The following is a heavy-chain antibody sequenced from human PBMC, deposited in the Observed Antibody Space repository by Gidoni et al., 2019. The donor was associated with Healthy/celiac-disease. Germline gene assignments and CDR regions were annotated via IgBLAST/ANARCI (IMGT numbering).Heavy chain of an antibody. V-gene: IGHV3-23*01. CDR1: GFTFSSYA. D-gene: IGHD6-6*01. CDR2: ISCSVGST. Sequence: EVQLLESGGGLVQPGGSLRLSCAASGFTFSSYAMSWVRQAPGKGLEWVSAISCSVGSTYYADSVKGRFTISRDNSKNTLYLQMNSLRAEDTAVYYCAKGGSSSSIPYYYYGMDVWGQGTTVTVSS. CDR3: AKGGSSSSIPYYYYGMDV. J-gene: IGHJ6*02.